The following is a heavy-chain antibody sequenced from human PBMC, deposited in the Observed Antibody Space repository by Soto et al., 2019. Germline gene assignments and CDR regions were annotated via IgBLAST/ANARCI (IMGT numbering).Heavy chain of an antibody. CDR1: GFTFSSYG. CDR3: ARAGYGGNLNYYYYGMDV. V-gene: IGHV3-33*01. J-gene: IGHJ6*02. CDR2: IWYDGSNK. D-gene: IGHD4-17*01. Sequence: GGSLRLSCAASGFTFSSYGMHWVRQAPGKGLEWVAVIWYDGSNKYYADSVKGRFTISRDNSKNTLYLQMNSLRAEDMAVYYCARAGYGGNLNYYYYGMDVWGQGTTVTVS.